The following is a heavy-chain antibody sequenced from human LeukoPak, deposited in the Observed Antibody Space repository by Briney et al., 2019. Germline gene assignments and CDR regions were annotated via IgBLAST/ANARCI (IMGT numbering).Heavy chain of an antibody. V-gene: IGHV3-66*02. Sequence: GGSLRLSCAASRFTLSSNYMSWVRQAPGKGLEWVLVIYRGGSTYYADSVKGRFSISRDNSKNTLYLQMNSLRAEDTAVYYCAMRYYYGSGSYLDYWGQGTLVTVSS. D-gene: IGHD3-10*01. J-gene: IGHJ4*02. CDR1: RFTLSSNY. CDR3: AMRYYYGSGSYLDY. CDR2: IYRGGST.